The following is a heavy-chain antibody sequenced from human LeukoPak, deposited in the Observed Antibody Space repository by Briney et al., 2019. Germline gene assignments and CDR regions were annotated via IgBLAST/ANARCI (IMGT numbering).Heavy chain of an antibody. CDR3: AKPPVLYTSAWYTYYFDY. Sequence: PGGSLRLSCVVSGFTFSRYAMNWVRQVPGKGLEWVSAISSSDGGTYYADSVKGRFTISRDNSKNTLYLQMNSLRAEDTAVYYCAKPPVLYTSAWYTYYFDYWGREPWSPSPQ. V-gene: IGHV3-23*01. CDR1: GFTFSRYA. D-gene: IGHD6-19*01. J-gene: IGHJ4*02. CDR2: ISSSDGGT.